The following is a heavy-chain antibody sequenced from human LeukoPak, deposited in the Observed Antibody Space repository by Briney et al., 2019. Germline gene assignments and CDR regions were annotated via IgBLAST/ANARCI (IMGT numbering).Heavy chain of an antibody. Sequence: PGGSLRLSCAASGFTFSSYWMHWVRQAPGKGLVWVSRINTDGSSTSYADSVKGRFTISRDNAKNTLYLQMNSLRAEDTAVYYCARGIEYWYSSSSDFDYWGQETLVTVSS. CDR3: ARGIEYWYSSSSDFDY. J-gene: IGHJ4*02. CDR1: GFTFSSYW. CDR2: INTDGSST. V-gene: IGHV3-74*01. D-gene: IGHD6-6*01.